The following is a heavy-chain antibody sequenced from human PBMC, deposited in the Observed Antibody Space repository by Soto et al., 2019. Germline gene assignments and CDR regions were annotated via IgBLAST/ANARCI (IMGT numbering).Heavy chain of an antibody. CDR1: GGSISSGGYS. CDR2: IYHSGST. Sequence: SETLSLTCAVSGGSISSGGYSWSWIRQPPGKGLEWIGYIYHSGSTYYNPSLKSRVTISVDRSKNQFSLKLSSVTAADTAVYYCARGTYYYDSSGYYIMGPRSFDYWGQGTLVTVSS. CDR3: ARGTYYYDSSGYYIMGPRSFDY. D-gene: IGHD3-22*01. V-gene: IGHV4-30-2*01. J-gene: IGHJ4*02.